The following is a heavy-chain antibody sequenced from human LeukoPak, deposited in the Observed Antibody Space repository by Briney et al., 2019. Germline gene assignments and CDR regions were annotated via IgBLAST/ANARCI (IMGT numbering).Heavy chain of an antibody. V-gene: IGHV4-39*07. Sequence: SETLSLTCTVSGGSISSSSYYWGWIRQPPGKGLEWIGSIYYSGSTYYNPSLKSRVTISVDTSKNQFSLKLSSVTAADTAVYYCARDPGFITMIVWGQGTLVTVSS. CDR2: IYYSGST. CDR3: ARDPGFITMIV. J-gene: IGHJ4*02. D-gene: IGHD3-22*01. CDR1: GGSISSSSYY.